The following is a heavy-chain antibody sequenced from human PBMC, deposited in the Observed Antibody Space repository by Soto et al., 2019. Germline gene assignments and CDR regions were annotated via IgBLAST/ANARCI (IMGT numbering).Heavy chain of an antibody. CDR2: IVVGSGNT. V-gene: IGHV1-58*01. Sequence: ASVKVSCKASGFTFTSSAVQWVRQARGQRLEWIGWIVVGSGNTNYAQKFQERVTITRDMSTSTAYMELSSLRSEDTAVYYCAAAEGVYDSSGYVSLGYFDYWGQGTLVTVSS. J-gene: IGHJ4*02. D-gene: IGHD3-22*01. CDR3: AAAEGVYDSSGYVSLGYFDY. CDR1: GFTFTSSA.